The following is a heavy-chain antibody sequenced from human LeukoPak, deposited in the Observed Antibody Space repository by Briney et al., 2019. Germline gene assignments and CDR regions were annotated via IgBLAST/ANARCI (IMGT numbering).Heavy chain of an antibody. CDR1: GGTFSSYA. D-gene: IGHD3-22*01. Sequence: RASVKVSCKASGGTFSSYAISWVRQAPGQGLEWMGGIIPIFGTANYAQKFQGRVTITADESTSTAYMELSSLRSEDTAVYYCARSMIVAIYDAFDIWGQGTMVTVSS. V-gene: IGHV1-69*13. CDR3: ARSMIVAIYDAFDI. J-gene: IGHJ3*02. CDR2: IIPIFGTA.